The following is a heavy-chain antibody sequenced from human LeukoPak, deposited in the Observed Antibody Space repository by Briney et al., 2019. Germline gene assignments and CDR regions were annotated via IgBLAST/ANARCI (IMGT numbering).Heavy chain of an antibody. CDR3: ARASREVVGIAAAGTGGYFDY. CDR2: ISDIGSI. V-gene: IGHV4-59*12. Sequence: PSETLSLTCTVSGGSISSYYWSWIRQPPGKGLEWIAYISDIGSINYNPSLKSRVTISLDTSKNQFSLKLSSVTAADTAVYYCARASREVVGIAAAGTGGYFDYWGQGTLVTVSS. J-gene: IGHJ4*02. D-gene: IGHD6-13*01. CDR1: GGSISSYY.